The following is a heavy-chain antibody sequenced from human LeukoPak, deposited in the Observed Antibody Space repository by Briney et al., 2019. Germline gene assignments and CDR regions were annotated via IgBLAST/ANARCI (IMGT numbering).Heavy chain of an antibody. CDR2: IYYSGST. CDR3: ARQLLWFGEYAY. Sequence: PSETLSLTCTVSGGSISSYYWSWIRQPPGKGLEWIGYIYYSGSTNYNPSLKSRVTISVDTSKNQFSLKLSSVTAADTAVYYCARQLLWFGEYAYWGQGTLVTVSS. D-gene: IGHD3-10*01. CDR1: GGSISSYY. V-gene: IGHV4-59*01. J-gene: IGHJ4*02.